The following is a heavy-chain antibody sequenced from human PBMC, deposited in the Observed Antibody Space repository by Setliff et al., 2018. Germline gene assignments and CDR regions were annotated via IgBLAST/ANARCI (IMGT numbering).Heavy chain of an antibody. CDR2: ISGSGGST. D-gene: IGHD2-15*01. J-gene: IGHJ4*02. CDR3: ARTCSGSGCYAGLES. V-gene: IGHV3-23*01. Sequence: QTGGSLRLSCAASGFTFSSYAMSWVRQAPGKGLEWVSAISGSGGSTYYADSVKGRFTISRDNAKNSLYLQMNSLRPEDTAVYYCARTCSGSGCYAGLESWGQGALVTVSS. CDR1: GFTFSSYA.